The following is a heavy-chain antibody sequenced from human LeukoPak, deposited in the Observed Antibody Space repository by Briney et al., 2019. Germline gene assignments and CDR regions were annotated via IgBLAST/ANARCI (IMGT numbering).Heavy chain of an antibody. CDR1: GFTVSSNY. J-gene: IGHJ6*03. D-gene: IGHD3-16*01. Sequence: GGSLRLSCAASGFTVSSNYMSWVRQAPGKGLERVSVIYIGGSTHYADSVKGRFTISRDNSKNTLYLQMSSLRAEDTAVYYCARTWNYVNYMDVWGKGTTVTVSS. CDR2: IYIGGST. V-gene: IGHV3-53*01. CDR3: ARTWNYVNYMDV.